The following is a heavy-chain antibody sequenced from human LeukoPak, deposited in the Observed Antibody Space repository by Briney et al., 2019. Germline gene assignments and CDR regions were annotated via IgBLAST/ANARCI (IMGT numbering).Heavy chain of an antibody. V-gene: IGHV3-33*06. Sequence: PGRSLRLSCAASGFTFSSYGMHWVRQAPGKGLEWVAVIWYDGSNKYYADSVKGRFTISRDNSKNTLYLQMNSLRAEDTAVYYCAKDSRIADYYFDYWGQGTLVTVSP. CDR3: AKDSRIADYYFDY. D-gene: IGHD6-13*01. J-gene: IGHJ4*02. CDR1: GFTFSSYG. CDR2: IWYDGSNK.